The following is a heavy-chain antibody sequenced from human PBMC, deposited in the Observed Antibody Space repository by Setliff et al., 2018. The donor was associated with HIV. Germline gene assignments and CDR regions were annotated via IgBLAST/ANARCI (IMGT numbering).Heavy chain of an antibody. CDR1: GASVTNVLYY. Sequence: PSETLSLTCTVSGASVTNVLYYWSWLRQPAGKGLEWIGHIYTSGNSRYTNYNLSLESRVAISLDTSSNQFSLKLSSVTAADTAVYHCAREREAWSAYDSWGQGTLVTVSS. CDR3: AREREAWSAYDS. V-gene: IGHV4-61*09. J-gene: IGHJ5*02. CDR2: IYTSGNSRYT. D-gene: IGHD3-3*01.